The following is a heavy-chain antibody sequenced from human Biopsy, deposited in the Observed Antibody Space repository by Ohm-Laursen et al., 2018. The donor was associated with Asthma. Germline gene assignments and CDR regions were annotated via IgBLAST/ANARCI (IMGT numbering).Heavy chain of an antibody. J-gene: IGHJ4*02. Sequence: LSLTCAASGFTFSNYGMHWVRQAPGKGLEWVAVISFDGSNKDYADSVKGRFTISRDNSKNTLHLEMNSLRVEDTAVYYCPKDVFPGWELRRGPDYWGQGKPVTVSS. CDR1: GFTFSNYG. CDR2: ISFDGSNK. CDR3: PKDVFPGWELRRGPDY. D-gene: IGHD1-26*01. V-gene: IGHV3-30*18.